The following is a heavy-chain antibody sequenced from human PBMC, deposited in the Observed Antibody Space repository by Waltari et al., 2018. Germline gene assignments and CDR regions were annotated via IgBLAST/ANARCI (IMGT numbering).Heavy chain of an antibody. CDR2: ISSSGSTI. CDR3: ARERYVYDFWSGYYQPDAFDS. J-gene: IGHJ3*02. Sequence: EVQLVESGGGLVQPGGSLRLSCAASGFTFSSYEMNWVRQAPGQGPGWVSYISSSGSTIYYAYSVKGRFTISRDNAKNSLYLQINSLRAEDTAVYYCARERYVYDFWSGYYQPDAFDSWGQGTMVTVSS. V-gene: IGHV3-48*03. CDR1: GFTFSSYE. D-gene: IGHD3-3*01.